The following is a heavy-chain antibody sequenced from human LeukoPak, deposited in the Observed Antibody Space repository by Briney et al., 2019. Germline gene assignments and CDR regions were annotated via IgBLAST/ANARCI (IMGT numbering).Heavy chain of an antibody. CDR3: ARTPGCSSTSCYKGWYNWFDP. D-gene: IGHD2-2*02. V-gene: IGHV1-69*13. J-gene: IGHJ5*02. CDR1: GGTFSSYA. Sequence: GASVKVSCKASGGTFSSYAISWVRQAPGQGPEWMGGIIPIFGTANYAQKFQGRVTITADESTSTAYMELSSLRSEDTAVYYCARTPGCSSTSCYKGWYNWFDPWGQGTLVTVSS. CDR2: IIPIFGTA.